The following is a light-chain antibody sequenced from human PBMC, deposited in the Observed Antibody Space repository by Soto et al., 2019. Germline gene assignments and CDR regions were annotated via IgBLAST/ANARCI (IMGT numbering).Light chain of an antibody. Sequence: QSVLTQPPSASGTPGQRVTISCSGSSSNIGSNTVTWYQQLPGTAPKLLIYSNNQRPSGVPDRFSGSQSGTSASLAISGLRSEDEADYSCAAWDDSLNGRVFGTGTKLTVL. V-gene: IGLV1-44*01. CDR1: SSNIGSNT. CDR3: AAWDDSLNGRV. J-gene: IGLJ1*01. CDR2: SNN.